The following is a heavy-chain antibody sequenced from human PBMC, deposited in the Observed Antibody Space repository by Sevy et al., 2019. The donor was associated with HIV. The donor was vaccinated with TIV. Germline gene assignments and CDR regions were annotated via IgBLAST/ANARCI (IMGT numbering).Heavy chain of an antibody. Sequence: GGSVRLSCAASGFTFSSYSMNWVRQAPGKGLEWVSYISSSSSTIYYADSVKGRFTISRDNAKNSLYLQMNSLRDEDTAVYYCARTYYYGSGSYGYFDYWGQGTLVTVSS. J-gene: IGHJ4*02. D-gene: IGHD3-10*01. CDR2: ISSSSSTI. V-gene: IGHV3-48*02. CDR3: ARTYYYGSGSYGYFDY. CDR1: GFTFSSYS.